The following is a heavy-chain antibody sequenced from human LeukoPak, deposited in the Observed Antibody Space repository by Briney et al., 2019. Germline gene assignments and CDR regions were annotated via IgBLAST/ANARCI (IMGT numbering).Heavy chain of an antibody. J-gene: IGHJ5*02. CDR2: ISGSGGST. CDR3: AKAANKMTTVTHNWFDP. CDR1: GFTFSSYA. Sequence: GGSLRLSCAASGFTFSSYAMHWVRQAPGKGLEWVSAISGSGGSTYYADSVKGRFTISRDNSKNTLYLQMNSLRAEDTAVYYCAKAANKMTTVTHNWFDPWGQGTLVTVSS. V-gene: IGHV3-23*01. D-gene: IGHD4-17*01.